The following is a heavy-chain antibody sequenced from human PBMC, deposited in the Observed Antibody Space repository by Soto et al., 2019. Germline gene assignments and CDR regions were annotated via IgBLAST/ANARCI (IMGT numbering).Heavy chain of an antibody. V-gene: IGHV3-72*01. CDR2: IRNKANSYST. CDR1: GFTFSDHY. D-gene: IGHD4-17*01. J-gene: IGHJ3*02. CDR3: ARAGSPRMYGGNSWVPFDI. Sequence: VQLVESGGDLVQPGGSLRLSCAASGFTFSDHYMDWVRQAPGKGLEWVGRIRNKANSYSTEYAASVRGRFTVSRDDSKKSVDLQMSSLKIEDTAVYYCARAGSPRMYGGNSWVPFDIWCQGTMVTVSP.